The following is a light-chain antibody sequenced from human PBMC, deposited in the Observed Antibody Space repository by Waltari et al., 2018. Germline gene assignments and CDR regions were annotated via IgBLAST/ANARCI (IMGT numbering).Light chain of an antibody. Sequence: IQMTQSPSSLSASVGDRVTITCRASETIKNDLGWYQQKPGKAPNLLIFAASSLQSGVPSRFSASGSGTDFTLTISSLQPEDFATYYCLQDYTFPLTFGGGTKVDI. V-gene: IGKV1-6*01. CDR2: AAS. CDR1: ETIKND. J-gene: IGKJ4*01. CDR3: LQDYTFPLT.